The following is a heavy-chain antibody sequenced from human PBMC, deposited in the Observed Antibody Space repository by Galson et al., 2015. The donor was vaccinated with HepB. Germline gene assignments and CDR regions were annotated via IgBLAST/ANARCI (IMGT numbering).Heavy chain of an antibody. CDR3: AKDLGNIVVVPAGQLDP. J-gene: IGHJ5*02. CDR1: GFTFSSYG. CDR2: IRYDGSNK. V-gene: IGHV3-30*02. D-gene: IGHD2-2*01. Sequence: SLRLSCAASGFTFSSYGMHWVRQAPGKGLEWVAFIRYDGSNKYYADSVKGRFTISRDNSKNTLYLQMNSLRAEDTAVYYCAKDLGNIVVVPAGQLDPWGQGTLVTVSS.